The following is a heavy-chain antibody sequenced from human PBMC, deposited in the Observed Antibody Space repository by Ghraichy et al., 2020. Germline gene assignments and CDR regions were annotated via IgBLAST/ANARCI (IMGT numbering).Heavy chain of an antibody. CDR3: AREPDALTSGPT. V-gene: IGHV1-69*06. Sequence: SVKVSCKTFGVTFSGYGINWVRQAPGQGLESIGGIIPSFGTGNYAQKFQGRVTIPADTTTTTVYMELTSLTSDDTAVYYCAREPDALTSGPTWGQGTLVTVSS. J-gene: IGHJ1*01. CDR2: IIPSFGTG. CDR1: GVTFSGYG. D-gene: IGHD3-10*01.